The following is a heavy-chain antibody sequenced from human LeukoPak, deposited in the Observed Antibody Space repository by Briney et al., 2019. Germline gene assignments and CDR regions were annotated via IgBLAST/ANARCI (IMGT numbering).Heavy chain of an antibody. CDR1: GFTFSSYA. D-gene: IGHD3-22*01. CDR2: INSDGSST. CDR3: ARTYYYDSSGPRTHAFDI. Sequence: GGSLRLSCGASGFTFSSYAMSWVRQAPGKGLVWVSRINSDGSSTSYADSVKGRFTISRDNAKNTLYLQMNSLRAEDTAVYYCARTYYYDSSGPRTHAFDIWGQGTMVTVSS. V-gene: IGHV3-74*01. J-gene: IGHJ3*02.